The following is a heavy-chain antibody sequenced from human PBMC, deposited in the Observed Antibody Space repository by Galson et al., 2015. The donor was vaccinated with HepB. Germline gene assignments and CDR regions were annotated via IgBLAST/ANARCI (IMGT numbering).Heavy chain of an antibody. CDR2: IYPGDSDT. D-gene: IGHD3-22*01. CDR3: ARRSKVYDSRPETLGWFDP. Sequence: QSGAEVKKPGESLKISCKGSGYSFTSYWIGWVRQMPGKGLEWMGIIYPGDSDTRYSPSFQGQVTISADKSISTAYLQWSSLKASDTAMYYCARRSKVYDSRPETLGWFDPWGQGTLVTVSS. J-gene: IGHJ5*02. V-gene: IGHV5-51*01. CDR1: GYSFTSYW.